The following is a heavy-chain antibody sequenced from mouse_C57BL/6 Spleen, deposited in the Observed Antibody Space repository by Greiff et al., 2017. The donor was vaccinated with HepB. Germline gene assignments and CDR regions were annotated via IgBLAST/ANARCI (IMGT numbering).Heavy chain of an antibody. Sequence: QVQLQQPGAELVKPGASVKLSCKASGYTFTSYWMQWVKQRPGQGLEWIGEIDPSDSYTNYNQKFKGKATLTVDTSSSTAYMQLSSLTSEDSAVYYCAINPYYYGSSPFDYWGQGTTLPVSS. CDR2: IDPSDSYT. V-gene: IGHV1-50*01. CDR1: GYTFTSYW. J-gene: IGHJ2*01. CDR3: AINPYYYGSSPFDY. D-gene: IGHD1-1*01.